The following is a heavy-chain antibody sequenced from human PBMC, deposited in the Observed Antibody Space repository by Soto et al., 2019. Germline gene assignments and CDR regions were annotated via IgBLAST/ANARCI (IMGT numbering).Heavy chain of an antibody. Sequence: SGFTFRSYEMNWVRQAPGKGLEWVSYISSSGSTIYYADSVKGRFTISRDNAKNSLYLQMNSLRAEDTAVYYCARDLYDSSGYYQRVFDYWGQGTLVTVSS. D-gene: IGHD3-22*01. J-gene: IGHJ4*02. CDR1: GFTFRSYE. CDR2: ISSSGSTI. CDR3: ARDLYDSSGYYQRVFDY. V-gene: IGHV3-48*03.